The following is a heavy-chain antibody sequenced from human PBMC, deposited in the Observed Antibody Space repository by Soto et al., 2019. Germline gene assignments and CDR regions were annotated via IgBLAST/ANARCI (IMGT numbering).Heavy chain of an antibody. J-gene: IGHJ4*02. CDR2: ISGSGGST. V-gene: IGHV3-23*01. Sequence: PXGSLILSCAASGVTLSSYAMSWVRQAPGKGLEWVSAISGSGGSTYYADSVKGRFTISRDNSKNTLYLQMNSLRAEDTAVYYCAKAPIIVVVTAIPYVFDYWGQGTLVTVSS. CDR3: AKAPIIVVVTAIPYVFDY. D-gene: IGHD2-21*02. CDR1: GVTLSSYA.